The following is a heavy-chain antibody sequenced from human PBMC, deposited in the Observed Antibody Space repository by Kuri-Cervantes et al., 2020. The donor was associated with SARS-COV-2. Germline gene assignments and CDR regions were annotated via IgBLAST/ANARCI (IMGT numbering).Heavy chain of an antibody. Sequence: GGSLRLSCAASGFTFNSYSMNWVRQAPGKGLEWVSYISSSSSYIYYADSVKGRFTISRDNAKNSLYLQMNSLRAEDTAVYYCARGTTGSGYWGQGTLVTVSS. CDR3: ARGTTGSGY. CDR2: ISSSSSYI. J-gene: IGHJ4*02. D-gene: IGHD4-11*01. V-gene: IGHV3-21*05. CDR1: GFTFNSYS.